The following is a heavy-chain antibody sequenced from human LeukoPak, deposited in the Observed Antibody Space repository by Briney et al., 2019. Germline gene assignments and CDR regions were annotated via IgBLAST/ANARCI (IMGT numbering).Heavy chain of an antibody. J-gene: IGHJ3*02. CDR3: ARENYDSSGYYREGYAFDI. Sequence: ASVKVSCKASGYTFTSYYMHWVRQAPGQGLEWMGIINPSGGSTSYAQKFQGRVTMTRDMSTSTVYMELSSLRSEDTAVYYCARENYDSSGYYREGYAFDIWGQGTMVTVSS. CDR1: GYTFTSYY. V-gene: IGHV1-46*01. CDR2: INPSGGST. D-gene: IGHD3-22*01.